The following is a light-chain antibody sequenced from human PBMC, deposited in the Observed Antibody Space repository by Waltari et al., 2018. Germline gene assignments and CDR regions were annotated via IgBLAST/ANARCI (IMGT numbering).Light chain of an antibody. Sequence: QAGLTQPPSVSKGLRQTATLTCTGNSNNVGNQGAAWLQQHQGHPPKLLSYRNNNRPSGISEGFSASRSGNTATLTITGLQPEDEADYDCSAWDSSLSAWVFGGGTKLTVL. V-gene: IGLV10-54*04. J-gene: IGLJ3*02. CDR2: RNN. CDR1: SNNVGNQG. CDR3: SAWDSSLSAWV.